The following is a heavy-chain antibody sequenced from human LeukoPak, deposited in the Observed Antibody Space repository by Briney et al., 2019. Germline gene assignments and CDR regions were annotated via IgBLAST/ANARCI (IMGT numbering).Heavy chain of an antibody. CDR1: GYSFTSYW. CDR2: IYPADSDT. CDR3: ARLEALSSGMDV. J-gene: IGHJ6*02. V-gene: IGHV5-51*01. D-gene: IGHD5/OR15-5a*01. Sequence: GESLKISCKGSGYSFTSYWIGWGRQMSGKGVGWMGIIYPADSDTRYSPSFHGQVTISADKSISTAYLQWSSLKASDTAMYYCARLEALSSGMDVWGQGTTVTVSS.